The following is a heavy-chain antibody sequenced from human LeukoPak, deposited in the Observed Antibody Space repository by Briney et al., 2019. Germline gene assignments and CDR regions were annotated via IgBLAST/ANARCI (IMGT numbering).Heavy chain of an antibody. CDR2: ISSTSGFI. Sequence: GGSLRLSCAASGFTFGSDSMNWVRQAPGKGLEWVSSISSTSGFISYADSVKGRFTISRDNAKSSLYLQMNSLRAEDTALYYCARVHSGYGPDYIDHWGQGTPVTVSS. V-gene: IGHV3-21*06. J-gene: IGHJ4*02. D-gene: IGHD5-12*01. CDR1: GFTFGSDS. CDR3: ARVHSGYGPDYIDH.